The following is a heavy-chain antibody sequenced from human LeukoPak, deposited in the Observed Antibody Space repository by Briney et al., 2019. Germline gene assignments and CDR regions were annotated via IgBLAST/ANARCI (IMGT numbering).Heavy chain of an antibody. CDR1: GFTFSGFV. D-gene: IGHD6-19*01. V-gene: IGHV3-23*01. Sequence: PGGSLRLSCAASGFTFSGFVISWVRQAPGKGPQWVADISGSGGSTYYADSVKGRFSVSRDNSKNMVYLELSSLRAEDTAVYYCAKVAGTYSSGWYDYWGQGTLVTVSS. CDR3: AKVAGTYSSGWYDY. CDR2: ISGSGGST. J-gene: IGHJ4*02.